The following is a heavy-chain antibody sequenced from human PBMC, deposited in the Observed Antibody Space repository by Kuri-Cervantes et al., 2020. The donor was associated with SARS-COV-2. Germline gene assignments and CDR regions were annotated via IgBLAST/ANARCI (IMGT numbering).Heavy chain of an antibody. V-gene: IGHV3-23*01. CDR3: AKDRGYSGYASYYYYGMDV. Sequence: GESLKISCAASGFTFSSYAMSWVRQAPGKGLEWVSAISGSGGSTYYADSVKGRFTISRDNAKNSLYLQMNSLRAEDTALYYCAKDRGYSGYASYYYYGMDVWGQGTTVTVSS. CDR2: ISGSGGST. J-gene: IGHJ6*02. CDR1: GFTFSSYA. D-gene: IGHD5-12*01.